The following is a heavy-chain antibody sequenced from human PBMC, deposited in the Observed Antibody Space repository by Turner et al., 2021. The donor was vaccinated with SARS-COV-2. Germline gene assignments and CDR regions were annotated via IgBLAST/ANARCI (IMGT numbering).Heavy chain of an antibody. D-gene: IGHD2-2*01. CDR2: IYSGGST. CDR3: ARDLGGTSSLGGYFDY. J-gene: IGHJ4*02. CDR1: GFTVSSNY. V-gene: IGHV3-66*02. Sequence: EVQLVESGGGLVQPGGSLRLSCAASGFTVSSNYMNWVRQAPGKGLEWVSVIYSGGSTYYADSVKGRFTISRDNPKNTLYLQMNSLRAEDTAVYYCARDLGGTSSLGGYFDYWGQGTLVTVSS.